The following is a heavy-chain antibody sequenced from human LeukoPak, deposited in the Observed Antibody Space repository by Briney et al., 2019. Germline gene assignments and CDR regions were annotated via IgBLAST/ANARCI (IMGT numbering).Heavy chain of an antibody. CDR3: ATGTYYDILTGYYRRRYFDY. CDR1: GFTFRSYG. D-gene: IGHD3-9*01. Sequence: PGGSLRLSCAASGFTFRSYGMHWVRQAPGKGLEWVAFIRYDGSNKYYADSVKGRFTISRDNSKNTLYLQMNSLRVEDTAVYYCATGTYYDILTGYYRRRYFDYWGQGTLVTVSS. CDR2: IRYDGSNK. J-gene: IGHJ4*02. V-gene: IGHV3-30*02.